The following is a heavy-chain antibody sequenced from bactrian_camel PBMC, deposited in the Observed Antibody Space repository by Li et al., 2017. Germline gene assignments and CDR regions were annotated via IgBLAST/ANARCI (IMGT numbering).Heavy chain of an antibody. D-gene: IGHD2*01. Sequence: ESGGGLVQPGGSLRLSCAASGFTFTNYAMSWVRQAPGKGLEWVSAISTAGTNTYYADSAKDRFTISRDNAKNTLYLQLNSLRTEDTAMYYCAKDFFSGSLDYWGQGTQVTVS. CDR2: ISTAGTNT. V-gene: IGHV3S30*01. J-gene: IGHJ4*01. CDR1: GFTFTNYA. CDR3: AKDFFSGSLDY.